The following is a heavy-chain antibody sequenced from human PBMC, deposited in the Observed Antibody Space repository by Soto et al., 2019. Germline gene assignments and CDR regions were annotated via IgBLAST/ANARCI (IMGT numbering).Heavy chain of an antibody. Sequence: ASVKVSCKASGYTFTSYDINWVRQATGQGLEWMGWMNPNSGNTGYAQKFQGRVTMTRNTSISTAYMELSSLRSEDTAVYYCARARIHRGYSGYDFDYWGQGTLVTVSS. CDR3: ARARIHRGYSGYDFDY. J-gene: IGHJ4*02. D-gene: IGHD5-12*01. V-gene: IGHV1-8*01. CDR2: MNPNSGNT. CDR1: GYTFTSYD.